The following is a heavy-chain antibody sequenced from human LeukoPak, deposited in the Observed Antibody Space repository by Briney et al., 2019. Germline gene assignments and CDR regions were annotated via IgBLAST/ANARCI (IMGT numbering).Heavy chain of an antibody. CDR3: ARSPYYDFWSGYMGWFDP. J-gene: IGHJ5*02. V-gene: IGHV4-39*01. D-gene: IGHD3-3*01. CDR2: IYYSGST. CDR1: GGSISSSSYY. Sequence: SETLSLTCTVSGGSISSSSYYWGWIRLPPGKGLEWIGSIYYSGSTYYNPSLKSRVTISVDTSKNQFSLKLSSVTAADTAVYYCARSPYYDFWSGYMGWFDPWGQGTLVTVSS.